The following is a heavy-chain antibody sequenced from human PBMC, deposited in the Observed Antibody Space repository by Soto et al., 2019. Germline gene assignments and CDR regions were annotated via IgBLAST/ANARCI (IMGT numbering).Heavy chain of an antibody. Sequence: QVQLVESGGGVVQPGRSLRLSCEASGFTFSSYGMHWVRQAPGKGLEWVAVISYDGSNKYYADSVKGRFTISRDNSKNTLYLQMNSLRAEDTAVYYCAKSGASTVTTKIWEFDYWGQGTLVTVSS. J-gene: IGHJ4*02. D-gene: IGHD4-17*01. CDR3: AKSGASTVTTKIWEFDY. CDR1: GFTFSSYG. V-gene: IGHV3-30*18. CDR2: ISYDGSNK.